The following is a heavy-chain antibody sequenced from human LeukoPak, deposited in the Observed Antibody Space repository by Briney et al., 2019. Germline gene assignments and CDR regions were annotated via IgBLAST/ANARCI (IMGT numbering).Heavy chain of an antibody. V-gene: IGHV1-69*04. CDR1: GGTFSSYA. Sequence: GASVKVSCKASGGTFSSYAISWVRQAPGQGLEWMGRVIPILGIANYAQKFQGRVTITADKSTSTAYMDLSSLRSEDTAVYYCARDRVGAPSQFDYWGQGTLVTVSS. CDR2: VIPILGIA. J-gene: IGHJ4*02. D-gene: IGHD1-26*01. CDR3: ARDRVGAPSQFDY.